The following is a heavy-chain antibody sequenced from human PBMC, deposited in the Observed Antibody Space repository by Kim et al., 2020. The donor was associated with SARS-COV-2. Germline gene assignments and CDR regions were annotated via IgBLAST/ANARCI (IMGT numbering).Heavy chain of an antibody. J-gene: IGHJ3*02. CDR3: VSATTGSAFDI. D-gene: IGHD3-9*01. Sequence: IYYTDAAKGRFTSSMDNAKNPLYQQMNSLRDEDTAVYYCVSATTGSAFDIWGQGTMVTVSS. CDR2: I. V-gene: IGHV3-48*02.